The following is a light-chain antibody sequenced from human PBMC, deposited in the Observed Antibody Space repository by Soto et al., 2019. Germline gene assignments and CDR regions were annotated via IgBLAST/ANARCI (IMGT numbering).Light chain of an antibody. CDR2: DVS. CDR1: SSDIGFYNY. J-gene: IGLJ2*01. V-gene: IGLV2-14*01. CDR3: SSYTVNSTLI. Sequence: QSALTQPASVSGSPGQSITISCIGTSSDIGFYNYVSWYQQHPGKAPKLIIYDVSNWPSGVSNRFSGSKSGNTASLTISGLQAEDEADYYCSSYTVNSTLIFGGGTKLTVL.